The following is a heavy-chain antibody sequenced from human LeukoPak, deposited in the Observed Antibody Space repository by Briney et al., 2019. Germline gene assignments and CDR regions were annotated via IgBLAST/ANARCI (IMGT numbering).Heavy chain of an antibody. V-gene: IGHV4-4*07. Sequence: SETLSLTCTVSGDSISSYYWNWIRQPAGKGLEWIGRIYISGSTNYNPSLKSRVTMSVDTSKNQFSLNLSSVTAADTAVYYCAREEITMVRGVINYYYYYMDVWGKGTTVTISS. CDR2: IYISGST. CDR3: AREEITMVRGVINYYYYYMDV. CDR1: GDSISSYY. J-gene: IGHJ6*03. D-gene: IGHD3-10*01.